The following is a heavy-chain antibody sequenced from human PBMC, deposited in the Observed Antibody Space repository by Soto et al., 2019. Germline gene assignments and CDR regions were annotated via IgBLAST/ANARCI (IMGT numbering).Heavy chain of an antibody. CDR3: VRDGDRVWFGEFAGFDP. CDR1: GYSISSGYY. V-gene: IGHV4-38-2*02. CDR2: IHQSGTT. D-gene: IGHD3-10*01. J-gene: IGHJ5*02. Sequence: PSETLSLTCAVSGYSISSGYYWGWIRQTPGKGLEWIGSIHQSGTTYYNPSLKSRVTISIDTLKNQFSLNLRSVTAADTATYYCVRDGDRVWFGEFAGFDPWGQGALVTVSS.